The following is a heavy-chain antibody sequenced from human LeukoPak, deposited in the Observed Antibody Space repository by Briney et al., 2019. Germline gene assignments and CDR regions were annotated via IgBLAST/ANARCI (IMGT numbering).Heavy chain of an antibody. J-gene: IGHJ4*02. CDR2: IGPGGSQK. CDR1: EFTLGSNW. Sequence: GGSLRLSCAASEFTLGSNWMAWVRQAPGKGLEWVANIGPGGSQKYYVDSVKGRFTTSRDNAKNSVSLQMSSLRDDDTAVYYCARDRLYDYWGQGTLVTVSS. CDR3: ARDRLYDY. V-gene: IGHV3-7*03.